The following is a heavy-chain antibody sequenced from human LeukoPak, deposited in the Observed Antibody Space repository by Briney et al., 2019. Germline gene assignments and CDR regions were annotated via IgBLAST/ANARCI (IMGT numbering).Heavy chain of an antibody. CDR1: GGSISSYY. Sequence: SETLSLTCTVSGGSISSYYWSWIRQPPGKGLEWIGYIYYSGSTNYNPSLKSRVTISVDTSKNQFSLKLSSVTAADTAVYYCARLELADRGIAVAGPGFDYWGQGTLVTVS. D-gene: IGHD6-19*01. V-gene: IGHV4-59*08. J-gene: IGHJ4*02. CDR2: IYYSGST. CDR3: ARLELADRGIAVAGPGFDY.